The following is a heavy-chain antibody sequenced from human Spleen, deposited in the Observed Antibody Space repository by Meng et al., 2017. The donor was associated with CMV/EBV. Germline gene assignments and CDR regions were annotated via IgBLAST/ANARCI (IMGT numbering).Heavy chain of an antibody. V-gene: IGHV1-2*02. D-gene: IGHD2-2*02. CDR2: INPNSGAT. CDR1: GDTPTADF. J-gene: IGHJ4*01. Sequence: ASVKVSCKASGDTPTADFMFWVRQAPGQGLEWMGWINPNSGATNYAQNFQGRVTMTRDTSISTAYMELNRLRSDDTAVYYCAREGGSGIPAAIHVFWGQGTLVTVSS. CDR3: AREGGSGIPAAIHVF.